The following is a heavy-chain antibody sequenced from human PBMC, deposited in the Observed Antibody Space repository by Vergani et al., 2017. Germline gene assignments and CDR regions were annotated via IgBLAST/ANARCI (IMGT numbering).Heavy chain of an antibody. V-gene: IGHV4-34*01. CDR1: GGSFSGYY. Sequence: QVQLQQWGAGLLKPSETLSLTCAVYGGSFSGYYWSWIRQPPGKGLEWIGEINHSGSTNYNPSLKSRVTISVDTSKNQFSLKLSSVTAEDTAVYYCARDPGYYDSSGYHRSGDDYWGQGTLVTVSS. D-gene: IGHD3-22*01. CDR3: ARDPGYYDSSGYHRSGDDY. CDR2: INHSGST. J-gene: IGHJ4*02.